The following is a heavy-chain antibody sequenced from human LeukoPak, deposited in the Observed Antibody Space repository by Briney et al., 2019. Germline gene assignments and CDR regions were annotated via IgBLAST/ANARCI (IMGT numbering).Heavy chain of an antibody. Sequence: GGSLRLSCAASKFTVSSNYMSWVRQAPGKGLEWVSVIYSGGSTYYADSVKGRFTISRDNSKNTLYLQMNSLRAEDTAVYYCARATPSIHYGMDVWGQGTTVTVSS. CDR3: ARATPSIHYGMDV. V-gene: IGHV3-53*01. CDR2: IYSGGST. J-gene: IGHJ6*02. CDR1: KFTVSSNY. D-gene: IGHD3-3*02.